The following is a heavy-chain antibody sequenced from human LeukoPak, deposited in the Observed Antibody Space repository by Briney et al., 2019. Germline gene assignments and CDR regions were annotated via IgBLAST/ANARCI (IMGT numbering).Heavy chain of an antibody. J-gene: IGHJ5*02. Sequence: PGGSLLLSCAASGFTVSSNYMSWVRPAPEKGLEWVSVIYSGGSTYYADSVKGRFTISRDNSKNTLYLQMNSLRAEDTAVYYCARGPRYSSSSRSVDPWGQGTLVTVSS. CDR2: IYSGGST. CDR1: GFTVSSNY. V-gene: IGHV3-66*01. CDR3: ARGPRYSSSSRSVDP. D-gene: IGHD6-6*01.